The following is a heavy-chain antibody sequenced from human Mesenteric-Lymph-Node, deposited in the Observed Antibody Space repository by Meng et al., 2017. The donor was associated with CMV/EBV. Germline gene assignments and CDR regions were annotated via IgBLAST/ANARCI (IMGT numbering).Heavy chain of an antibody. CDR2: IRSKANNHAT. V-gene: IGHV3-73*01. Sequence: GGSLRLSCAASGFIFSDSAMHWVRQASGKGLEWVGRIRSKANNHATAYIESVKGRFTISRDDSENTAYLQMNSLKVEDTAVYYCARDLDSEWEPLPQLGFDYWGQGALVTVSS. CDR1: GFIFSDSA. J-gene: IGHJ4*02. D-gene: IGHD1-26*01. CDR3: ARDLDSEWEPLPQLGFDY.